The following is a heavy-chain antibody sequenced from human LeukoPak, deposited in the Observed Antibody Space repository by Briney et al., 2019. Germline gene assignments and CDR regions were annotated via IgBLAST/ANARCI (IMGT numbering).Heavy chain of an antibody. Sequence: SETLSLTCTVSGGSISSGGYYWSWIRQPPGKGLEWIGYIYHSGSTYYNPSLKSRVTISVDRSKNQFSLKLSSVTAADTAVYYCARDGYDSSGYYGLDYWGQGTLVTVSS. D-gene: IGHD3-22*01. J-gene: IGHJ4*02. CDR3: ARDGYDSSGYYGLDY. CDR1: GGSISSGGYY. V-gene: IGHV4-30-2*01. CDR2: IYHSGST.